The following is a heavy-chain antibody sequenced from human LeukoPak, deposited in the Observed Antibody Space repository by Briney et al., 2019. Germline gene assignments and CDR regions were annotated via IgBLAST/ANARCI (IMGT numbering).Heavy chain of an antibody. D-gene: IGHD6-13*01. CDR3: AKGHSLFDSSSSLQNFDY. CDR1: GFTFRSYG. Sequence: GGSLRLSCAASGFTFRSYGMHGVRQAPGKGLEWVAVIWYDGSNKYYADSVKGRFTISRDNSKNTMYLQMNSLRAPDTAGYYCAKGHSLFDSSSSLQNFDYWGQGTLVTVSS. CDR2: IWYDGSNK. J-gene: IGHJ4*02. V-gene: IGHV3-33*06.